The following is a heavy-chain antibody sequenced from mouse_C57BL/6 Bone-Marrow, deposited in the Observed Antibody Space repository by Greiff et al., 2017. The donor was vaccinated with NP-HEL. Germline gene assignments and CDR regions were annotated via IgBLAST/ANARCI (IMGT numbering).Heavy chain of an antibody. CDR2: IWGDGST. J-gene: IGHJ3*01. CDR3: AKQAAQATSAWFAY. Sequence: VKVVESGPGLVAPSQSLSITCTVSGFSLTSYGVSWVRQPPGKGLEWLGVIWGDGSTNYHSALISRLSISKDNSKSQVFLKLNSLQTDDTATYYCAKQAAQATSAWFAYWGQGTLVTVSA. V-gene: IGHV2-3*01. CDR1: GFSLTSYG. D-gene: IGHD3-2*02.